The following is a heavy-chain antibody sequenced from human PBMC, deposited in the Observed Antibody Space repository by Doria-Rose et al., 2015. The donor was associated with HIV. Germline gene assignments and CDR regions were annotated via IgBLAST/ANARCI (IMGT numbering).Heavy chain of an antibody. D-gene: IGHD6-13*01. Sequence: QVTLKESGPVLVKPTETLTLTCTVSGVSLSSPGMGVSWIRQPPGKALEWLADIFSADARSYKTSLKSRLTISRGTSKSQVVLTMTDMDPVDTVTYYCARIKSSRWYHKYYFDFWGQGTLVIVSA. CDR2: IFSADAR. J-gene: IGHJ4*02. CDR1: GVSLSSPGMG. V-gene: IGHV2-26*01. CDR3: ARIKSSRWYHKYYFDF.